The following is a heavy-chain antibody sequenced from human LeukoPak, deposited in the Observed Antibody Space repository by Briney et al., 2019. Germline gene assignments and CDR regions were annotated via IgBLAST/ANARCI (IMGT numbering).Heavy chain of an antibody. CDR1: GYTFIDHY. Sequence: ASVKVSCKASGYTFIDHYMHLVRQAPGQGLEWMGWIEPKSCDKHYAQKFQGRVTLTRDTSITTAYMELSILRSDDTAVYSCARDLGGDSFDIWGQGTMVTVSS. D-gene: IGHD3-3*01. CDR2: IEPKSCDK. J-gene: IGHJ3*02. V-gene: IGHV1-2*02. CDR3: ARDLGGDSFDI.